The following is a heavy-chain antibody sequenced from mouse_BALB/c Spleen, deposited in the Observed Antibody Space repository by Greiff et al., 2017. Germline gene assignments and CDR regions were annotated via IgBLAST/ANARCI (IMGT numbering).Heavy chain of an antibody. D-gene: IGHD3-1*01. CDR3: ARDGLYYAMDY. J-gene: IGHJ4*01. Sequence: DVHLVESGGGLVQPGGSLRLSCATSGFTFTDYYMSWVRQPPGKALEWLGFIRNKANGYTTEYSASVKGRFTISRDNSQSILYLQMNTLRAEDSATYYCARDGLYYAMDYWGQGTSVTVSS. CDR1: GFTFTDYY. V-gene: IGHV7-3*02. CDR2: IRNKANGYTT.